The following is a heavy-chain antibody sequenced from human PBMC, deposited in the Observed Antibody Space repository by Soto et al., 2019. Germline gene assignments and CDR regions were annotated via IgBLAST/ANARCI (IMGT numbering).Heavy chain of an antibody. D-gene: IGHD3-16*02. CDR1: GGSISSGGYC. J-gene: IGHJ2*01. CDR3: ARVLLDVLSDRYYWYFDL. CDR2: IYYIGTS. Sequence: SETLSLTCTVSGGSISSGGYCLGWIRQHPGKGLEWIGFIYYIGTSYYNPSLESRITLSVDTSKNHFSLNLTSVTAADTAVYYCARVLLDVLSDRYYWYFDLWGRGTLVTVS. V-gene: IGHV4-31*03.